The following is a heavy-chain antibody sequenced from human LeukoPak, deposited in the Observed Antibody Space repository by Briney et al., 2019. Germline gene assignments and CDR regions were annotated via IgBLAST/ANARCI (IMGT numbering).Heavy chain of an antibody. D-gene: IGHD6-13*01. Sequence: GGSLRLSCAASGLTLSSYGMHWVRQAPSKGLEGVAFIRYGGSNKYYADSVKGRFTISRDNSKNTLYLQMNSQRAEDTAVYYCATVEREQQLVTSYYYYMDVWGKGTTVTISS. V-gene: IGHV3-30*02. CDR2: IRYGGSNK. CDR3: ATVEREQQLVTSYYYYMDV. J-gene: IGHJ6*03. CDR1: GLTLSSYG.